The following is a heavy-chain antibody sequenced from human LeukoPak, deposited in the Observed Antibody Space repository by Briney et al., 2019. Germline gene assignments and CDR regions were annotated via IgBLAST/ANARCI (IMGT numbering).Heavy chain of an antibody. D-gene: IGHD4-17*01. Sequence: PGGSLRLSCAASGFTFSSYEMNWVRQAPGKGLEWVSYISSSGSTIYYADSVKGRFTISRDNAKNSLYLQMNSLRAEDTAVYYCARDLHGDHYFDYWGQGTLVTVSS. V-gene: IGHV3-48*03. CDR2: ISSSGSTI. J-gene: IGHJ4*02. CDR3: ARDLHGDHYFDY. CDR1: GFTFSSYE.